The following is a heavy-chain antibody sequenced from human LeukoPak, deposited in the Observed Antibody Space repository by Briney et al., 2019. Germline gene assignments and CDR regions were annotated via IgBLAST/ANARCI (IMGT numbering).Heavy chain of an antibody. CDR3: AREYLGAFDI. J-gene: IGHJ3*02. Sequence: GGSLRLSCAASGFILSSYSMNWVRRAPGKGLELEWVSYISSSSSTIYYADSVRGRFTISRDNAKNSLYLQMNSLRDEDTAVYYCAREYLGAFDIWGQGTMVTVSS. V-gene: IGHV3-48*02. D-gene: IGHD2-8*01. CDR2: ISSSSSTI. CDR1: GFILSSYS.